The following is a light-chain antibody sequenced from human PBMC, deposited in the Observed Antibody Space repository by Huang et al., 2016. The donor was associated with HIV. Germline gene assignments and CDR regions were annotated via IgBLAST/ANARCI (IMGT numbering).Light chain of an antibody. CDR2: GAS. V-gene: IGKV3-15*01. CDR1: QSVTGN. CDR3: QQYNKWPRT. Sequence: EIVMTQSPATLSVSPGERATLSCRASQSVTGNLAWYQHKPGQPPRLLIYGASTRAAGAAARFNASGSGAAVTLTINSLQSEDFSVYYCQQYNKWPRTFGPGTKVDVK. J-gene: IGKJ3*01.